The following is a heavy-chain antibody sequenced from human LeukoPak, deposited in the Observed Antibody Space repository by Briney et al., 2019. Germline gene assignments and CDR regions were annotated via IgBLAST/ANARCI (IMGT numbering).Heavy chain of an antibody. CDR3: ARDLPSTAMVFGDLDY. CDR1: EFTFSIYW. Sequence: GGSLRLSCTASEFTFSIYWMQWVRQAPGKGLEWVASIKQDGSEKYYVDSVKGRFTISRDNAKNTLYLQMNSLRAEDTAVYYCARDLPSTAMVFGDLDYWGQGTLVTVSS. D-gene: IGHD5-18*01. CDR2: IKQDGSEK. V-gene: IGHV3-7*01. J-gene: IGHJ4*02.